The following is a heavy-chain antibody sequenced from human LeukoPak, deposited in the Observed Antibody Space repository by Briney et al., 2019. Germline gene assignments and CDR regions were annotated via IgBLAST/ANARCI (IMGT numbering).Heavy chain of an antibody. CDR2: IYHSGST. J-gene: IGHJ4*02. CDR3: AKGYCRGNSCYDDRGAFDY. D-gene: IGHD2-2*01. CDR1: GFSISGGYY. Sequence: SETLSLTCSVSGFSISGGYYWGWIRQPPGKGLQWIGSIYHSGSTYYNPSLKSRVTISVDTSKNQFSLKLSSVTAADTAVYYCAKGYCRGNSCYDDRGAFDYWGQGTLVTVSS. V-gene: IGHV4-38-2*02.